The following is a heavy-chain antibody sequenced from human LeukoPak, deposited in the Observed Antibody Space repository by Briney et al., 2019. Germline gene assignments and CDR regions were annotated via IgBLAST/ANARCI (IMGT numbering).Heavy chain of an antibody. Sequence: SETLSLTCTVSGGSISSGDYYWSWIRQPPGKGLEWIVYIYYSGSTYYNPSLKSRVTISVDTSKNQFSLKLSSVTAADTAVYYCAREGTNYDILTGPPTNAFDIWGQGTMVTVSS. CDR1: GGSISSGDYY. D-gene: IGHD3-9*01. V-gene: IGHV4-30-4*01. J-gene: IGHJ3*02. CDR3: AREGTNYDILTGPPTNAFDI. CDR2: IYYSGST.